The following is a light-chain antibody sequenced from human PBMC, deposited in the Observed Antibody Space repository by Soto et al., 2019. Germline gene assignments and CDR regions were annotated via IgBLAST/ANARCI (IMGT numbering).Light chain of an antibody. CDR2: DAS. CDR1: QSVSSNY. J-gene: IGKJ1*01. Sequence: EIVLTQSPGTLSWSPGERATLSCRASQSVSSNYLAWYQQKPGQAPRLLIYDASSRATGIPDRFSGSGSGTDFTLTINRLEPEDFAVYYCQHYGSSPSTFGQGTKVEIK. V-gene: IGKV3-20*01. CDR3: QHYGSSPST.